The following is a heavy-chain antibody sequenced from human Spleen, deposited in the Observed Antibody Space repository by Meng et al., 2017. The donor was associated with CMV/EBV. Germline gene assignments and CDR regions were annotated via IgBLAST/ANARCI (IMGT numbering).Heavy chain of an antibody. V-gene: IGHV4-34*01. Sequence: SETLSLTCAVYGGSFSGYYWSWIRQPPGKGLEWIGEINHSGSTNYNPSLKSRVTISVDTSKNQFSLKLSSVTAADTAVYYCVRQRFLEWLPGYYFDFWGQGTLVTVSS. CDR2: INHSGST. D-gene: IGHD3-3*01. J-gene: IGHJ4*02. CDR3: VRQRFLEWLPGYYFDF. CDR1: GGSFSGYY.